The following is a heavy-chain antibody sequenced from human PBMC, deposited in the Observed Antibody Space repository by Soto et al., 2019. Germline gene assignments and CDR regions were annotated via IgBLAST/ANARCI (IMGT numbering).Heavy chain of an antibody. J-gene: IGHJ4*02. Sequence: QVQLVQSGAEVKKPGSSVKVSCKASGGTFSSYAISWVRQAPGQGLEWMGGIIPIFGTANYAQKFQGRVTITADESTSTAYMGLSSLRSEDTAVYYCARGHRGYDDISGYYVFVYWGQGTLVTVSS. V-gene: IGHV1-69*19. CDR3: ARGHRGYDDISGYYVFVY. CDR1: GGTFSSYA. D-gene: IGHD3-22*01. CDR2: IIPIFGTA.